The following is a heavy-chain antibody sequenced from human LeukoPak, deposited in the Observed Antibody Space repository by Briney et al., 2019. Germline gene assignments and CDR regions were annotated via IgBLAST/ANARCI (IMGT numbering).Heavy chain of an antibody. CDR1: GFTFSSYS. J-gene: IGHJ4*02. Sequence: PGGSLRLSCAASGFTFSSYSMNWVRQAPGKGLEWVSSISSSSSYIYYADSVKGRFTISRDNAKNSLYLQMNSLRAEDTAVYYLARDDRGSYYGVYGGQGTLVTVSS. D-gene: IGHD1-26*01. CDR3: ARDDRGSYYGVY. CDR2: ISSSSSYI. V-gene: IGHV3-21*01.